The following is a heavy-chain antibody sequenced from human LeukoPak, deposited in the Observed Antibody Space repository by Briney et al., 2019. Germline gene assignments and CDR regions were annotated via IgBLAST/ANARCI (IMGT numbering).Heavy chain of an antibody. CDR1: GGAFSGYY. Sequence: SETLSLTCAVYGGAFSGYYWNWIRQPPGKGLEWMGEINHSGSSDYNPSLKSRVTISVDTSNNQFSLKLSPVTAADTAVYYCARAVEYSSSSFDYWGQGTLVTVSS. CDR3: ARAVEYSSSSFDY. J-gene: IGHJ4*02. D-gene: IGHD6-6*01. CDR2: INHSGSS. V-gene: IGHV4-34*01.